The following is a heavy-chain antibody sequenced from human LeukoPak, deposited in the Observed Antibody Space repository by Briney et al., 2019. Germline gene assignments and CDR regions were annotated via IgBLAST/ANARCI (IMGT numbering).Heavy chain of an antibody. CDR3: TTSVGYMDD. CDR1: GFTSSNVW. V-gene: IGHV3-15*01. Sequence: PGGSLRLSCAASGFTSSNVWMSWVRQAPGKGLEWVGRIKSKADGATIDYAEPVKDRFIISRDDSKNTLYLQMYSLKTEDTALYYCTTSVGYMDDWGKGTTVTVSS. J-gene: IGHJ6*03. D-gene: IGHD5/OR15-5a*01. CDR2: IKSKADGATI.